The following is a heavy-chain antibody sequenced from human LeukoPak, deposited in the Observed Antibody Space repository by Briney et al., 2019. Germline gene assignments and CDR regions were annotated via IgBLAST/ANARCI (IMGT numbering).Heavy chain of an antibody. D-gene: IGHD6-13*01. J-gene: IGHJ4*02. V-gene: IGHV3-7*01. CDR1: GFTFSSYW. CDR2: IKQDGSEK. Sequence: PGGSLRLSCAASGFTFSSYWMSWVRQAPGKGLEWVANIKQDGSEKYYVDSVKGRFTISRDNAKNSLYLQMNSLRAEDTAVYYCAREVGYSSSGCTDYWGQGTLVTVSS. CDR3: AREVGYSSSGCTDY.